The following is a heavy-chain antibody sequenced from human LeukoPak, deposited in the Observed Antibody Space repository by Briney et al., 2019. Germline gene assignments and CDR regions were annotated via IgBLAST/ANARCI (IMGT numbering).Heavy chain of an antibody. J-gene: IGHJ5*02. CDR2: IYYSGST. Sequence: PSETLSLTRTVSGGSISSGGYYWSWIRQHPGKGLEWIGYIYYSGSTYYNPSLKSRVTISVDTSKNQFSLKLSSVTAADTAVYYCARQTYDSSGYYSPWGQGTLVTVSS. D-gene: IGHD3-22*01. V-gene: IGHV4-31*03. CDR3: ARQTYDSSGYYSP. CDR1: GGSISSGGYY.